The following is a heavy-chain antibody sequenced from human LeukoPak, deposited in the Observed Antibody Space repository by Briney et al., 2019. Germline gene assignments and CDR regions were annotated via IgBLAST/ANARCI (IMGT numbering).Heavy chain of an antibody. CDR3: ARGVPAAIYYYYMDV. J-gene: IGHJ6*03. D-gene: IGHD2-2*02. Sequence: GASVKVSCKASGYTLTSYDINWVRQATGQGLEWMGWMNPNSGNTGYAQKFQGRVTITRNTSISTAYMELSSLRSEDTAVYYCARGVPAAIYYYYMDVWGKGTTVTVSS. CDR1: GYTLTSYD. CDR2: MNPNSGNT. V-gene: IGHV1-8*03.